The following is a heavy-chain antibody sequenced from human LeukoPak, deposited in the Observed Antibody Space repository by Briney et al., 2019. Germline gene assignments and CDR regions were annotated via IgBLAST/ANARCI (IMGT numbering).Heavy chain of an antibody. CDR1: GGSISSGGSY. J-gene: IGHJ3*02. D-gene: IGHD6-13*01. Sequence: SQTLSLTCTVSGGSISSGGSYWSWIRQPAGKGLEWIGRIHTSGSTNYNPSLKSRVTISVDTSNNQFSLKLSSVTAADTAVYFCARVSSIAASGDAFDTWGQGTLVTVSS. CDR3: ARVSSIAASGDAFDT. CDR2: IHTSGST. V-gene: IGHV4-61*02.